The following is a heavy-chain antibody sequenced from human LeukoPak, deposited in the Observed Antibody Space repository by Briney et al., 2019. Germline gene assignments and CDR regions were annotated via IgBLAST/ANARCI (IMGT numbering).Heavy chain of an antibody. J-gene: IGHJ4*02. CDR2: MNPNSDNR. D-gene: IGHD1-26*01. V-gene: IGHV1-8*01. CDR1: GYTFTSYE. Sequence: ASVKVSCKTSGYTFTSYEINWVRQAAGQGLEWMGWMNPNSDNRGYAQKFQGRVTITRDTSISTAYIELGNVISEDTAVYYCARSAPSGSYDYWGQGTLVTVSS. CDR3: ARSAPSGSYDY.